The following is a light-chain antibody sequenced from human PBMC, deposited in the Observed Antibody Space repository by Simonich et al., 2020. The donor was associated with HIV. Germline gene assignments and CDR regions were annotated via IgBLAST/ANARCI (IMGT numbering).Light chain of an antibody. V-gene: IGKV3-11*01. J-gene: IGKJ4*01. Sequence: EIVLTQSPGTLSLSPGERATLSCRASQSVSSYLAWYQQKPGQAPRLLIYDASNRAPGIPARFSGSGSGTDFTLTISSLEPEDFAVYYCQQRSNWPSTFGGGTKVEIK. CDR3: QQRSNWPST. CDR2: DAS. CDR1: QSVSSY.